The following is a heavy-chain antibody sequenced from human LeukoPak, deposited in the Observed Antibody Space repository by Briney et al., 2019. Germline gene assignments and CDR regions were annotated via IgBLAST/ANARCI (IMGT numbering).Heavy chain of an antibody. Sequence: GGSLRLSCGASGFTFSNYGMLWVRQAPGRGLEWVAFIRYDGNNKLYADSMKGRFTISRDNSKNTLYLHINSLRAEDTAVYYCARVGPWVNPDYYYYYMDVWGKGTTVTVS. J-gene: IGHJ6*03. CDR3: ARVGPWVNPDYYYYYMDV. CDR2: IRYDGNNK. V-gene: IGHV3-30*02. CDR1: GFTFSNYG. D-gene: IGHD1-14*01.